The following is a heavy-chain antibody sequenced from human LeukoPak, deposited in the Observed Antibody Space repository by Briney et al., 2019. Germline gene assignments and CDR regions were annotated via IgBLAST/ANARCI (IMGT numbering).Heavy chain of an antibody. D-gene: IGHD6-13*01. CDR1: GFTFSSYA. Sequence: GGSLRLSCAASGFTFSSYAMHWVRQAPGKGLEWVAVISYDGSNKYYADSVKGRFTISRDNAKNSLYLQMNSLRAEDTAVYYCARDLLSGYSSSRTFDYWGQGTLVTVSS. J-gene: IGHJ4*02. V-gene: IGHV3-30-3*01. CDR2: ISYDGSNK. CDR3: ARDLLSGYSSSRTFDY.